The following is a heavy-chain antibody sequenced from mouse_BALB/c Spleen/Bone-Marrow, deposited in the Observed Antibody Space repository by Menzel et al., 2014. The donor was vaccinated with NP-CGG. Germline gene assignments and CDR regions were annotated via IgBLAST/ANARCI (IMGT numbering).Heavy chain of an antibody. D-gene: IGHD1-1*01. CDR1: GYTFTSYW. CDR2: INPSTGYT. V-gene: IGHV1-7*01. CDR3: ARQITTVDYAMDY. J-gene: IGHJ4*01. Sequence: QVQLKDSGADLAKPGASVKMSCKAYGYTFTSYWMHWVKQRPGQGLEWIGYINPSTGYTEYNQKFEDKATLTADKSSSTAYMQLSSLTSEDSAVYYCARQITTVDYAMDYLGQGTSVTVSA.